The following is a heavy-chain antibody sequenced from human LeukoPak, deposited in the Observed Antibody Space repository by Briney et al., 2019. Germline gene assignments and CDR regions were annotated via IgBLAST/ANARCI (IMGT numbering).Heavy chain of an antibody. Sequence: PGGSLRLSCAASGFSFSSYSMHWVRQAPGKGLEWEAVISYDGTNEYYADSVKGRFTISKDNSKNTLYLQVNSLRPEDTAVYYCARDFRGYFDYWGQGTLVTDSS. V-gene: IGHV3-30*04. J-gene: IGHJ4*02. CDR2: ISYDGTNE. CDR3: ARDFRGYFDY. CDR1: GFSFSSYS.